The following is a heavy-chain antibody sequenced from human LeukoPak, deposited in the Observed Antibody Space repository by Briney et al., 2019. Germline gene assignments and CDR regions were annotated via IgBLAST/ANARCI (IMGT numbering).Heavy chain of an antibody. CDR2: VSYDGSET. V-gene: IGHV3-30*18. Sequence: PGGSLRLSCAASGFTFSTYGMHWVRQAPGKGLEWVAVVSYDGSETYYADSVKGRFSISRDNSKNTLYLQMNSLRAEDTAVYYCAKDQEDYDFDYWGQGTLVTVSS. CDR1: GFTFSTYG. D-gene: IGHD4-17*01. J-gene: IGHJ4*02. CDR3: AKDQEDYDFDY.